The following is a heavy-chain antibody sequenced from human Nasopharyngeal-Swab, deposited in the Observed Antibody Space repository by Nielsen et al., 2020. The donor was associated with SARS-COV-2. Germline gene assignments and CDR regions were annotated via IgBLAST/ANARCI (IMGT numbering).Heavy chain of an antibody. CDR1: GGSISSGEYY. CDR2: LYYSGST. V-gene: IGHV4-30-4*01. CDR3: ASAPYYDSSGYYGPSPFDI. D-gene: IGHD3-22*01. J-gene: IGHJ3*02. Sequence: SETLSLTCTVSGGSISSGEYYWSWIRQPPGQGLEWIGYLYYSGSTYYNPSLKRRVTISVDTSKNQFSLKLSSVSAADTAVYYCASAPYYDSSGYYGPSPFDIWGQGTMVTVSS.